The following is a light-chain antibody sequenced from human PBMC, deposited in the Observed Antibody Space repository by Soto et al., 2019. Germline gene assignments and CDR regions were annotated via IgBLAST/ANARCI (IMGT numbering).Light chain of an antibody. CDR3: SSYTSSSTYV. J-gene: IGLJ1*01. Sequence: ALTQPASVSGSPGQSIAISCTGTSSDVGGYNYVSWYQHHPGKAPKLMIYDVSNRPSGVSNRFSGSKSGNTASLTISGLQAEDEADYYCSSYTSSSTYVFGTGTKVTVL. V-gene: IGLV2-14*03. CDR1: SSDVGGYNY. CDR2: DVS.